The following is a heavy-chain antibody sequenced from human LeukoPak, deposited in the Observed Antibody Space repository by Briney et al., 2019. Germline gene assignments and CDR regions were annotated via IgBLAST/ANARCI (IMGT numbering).Heavy chain of an antibody. D-gene: IGHD3-3*01. CDR3: ARDLLDYDFWSGYGWFDP. V-gene: IGHV1-2*02. CDR2: INPNSGGT. Sequence: ASVKVSCKASGYTFTGYYMHWVRQAPGQGLEWMGWINPNSGGTNYAQKFQGRVTMTRDTSISTAYMELSRLRSDDTAVYYCARDLLDYDFWSGYGWFDPWGQGTLVTVSS. J-gene: IGHJ5*02. CDR1: GYTFTGYY.